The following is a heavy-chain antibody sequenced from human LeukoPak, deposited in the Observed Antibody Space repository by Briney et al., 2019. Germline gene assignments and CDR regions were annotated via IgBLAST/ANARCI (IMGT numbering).Heavy chain of an antibody. D-gene: IGHD6-13*01. CDR1: GGFISSSSYY. J-gene: IGHJ4*02. V-gene: IGHV4-61*05. CDR3: ARGIAAAVWEGDSFRGGRFYFDQ. Sequence: SETLSLTCTVSGGFISSSSYYWGWIRQPPGKGLEWIGYIYYSGSTNYNPSLKSRVTISVDTSKNQFSLRLSSVTPADTAVYYCARGIAAAVWEGDSFRGGRFYFDQWGQGTLVTVSS. CDR2: IYYSGST.